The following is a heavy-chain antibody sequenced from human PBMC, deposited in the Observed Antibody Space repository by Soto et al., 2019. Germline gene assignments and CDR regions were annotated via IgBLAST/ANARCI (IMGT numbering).Heavy chain of an antibody. CDR2: ISGSGGST. Sequence: PGGSLRLSCAASGFTFSSYAMSWVRQAPGKGLEWVSAISGSGGSTYYADSVKGRFTISRDNSKNTLYLQMNSLRAEDTAVYYCAKAVYYDFWSGPNKYFDYWGQGTLVTVSS. CDR3: AKAVYYDFWSGPNKYFDY. D-gene: IGHD3-3*01. J-gene: IGHJ4*02. CDR1: GFTFSSYA. V-gene: IGHV3-23*01.